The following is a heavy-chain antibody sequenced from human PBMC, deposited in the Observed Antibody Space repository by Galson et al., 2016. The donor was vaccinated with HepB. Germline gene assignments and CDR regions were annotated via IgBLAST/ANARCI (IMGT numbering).Heavy chain of an antibody. CDR3: AKASGSSTSNWFDP. Sequence: DSVKGRFTISRDNSKNTLFLQMHSLRAEDTALYYCAKASGSSTSNWFDPWGQGTLVTVSS. D-gene: IGHD6-13*01. J-gene: IGHJ5*02. V-gene: IGHV3-23*01.